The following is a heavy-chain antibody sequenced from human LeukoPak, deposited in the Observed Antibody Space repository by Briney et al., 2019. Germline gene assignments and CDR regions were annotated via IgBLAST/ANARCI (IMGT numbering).Heavy chain of an antibody. CDR3: AKGGSRESYYYMDV. CDR2: ISGSGGST. CDR1: GFTFSSYA. D-gene: IGHD2-15*01. V-gene: IGHV3-23*01. Sequence: QSGGSLRLSCAASGFTFSSYAMSWVRQAPGKGLEWVSAISGSGGSTYYADSVKGRFTISRDNSKNTLYLQMNSLRAEDTAVYYCAKGGSRESYYYMDVWGKGTTVTVSS. J-gene: IGHJ6*03.